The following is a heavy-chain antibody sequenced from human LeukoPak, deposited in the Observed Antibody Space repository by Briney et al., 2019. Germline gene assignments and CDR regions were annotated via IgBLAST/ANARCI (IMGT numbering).Heavy chain of an antibody. CDR3: ATYTHWVAGDV. J-gene: IGHJ6*02. CDR1: GFSFSSYA. D-gene: IGHD3-16*01. Sequence: GGSLRLSCVGSGFSFSSYAMTWVRQAPGKGLEWVSTIYGGGSNTFYADSVKGRFTISRDNARNSLYLQMSSLRAEDTAVYYCATYTHWVAGDVWGQGTTVTVSS. V-gene: IGHV3-23*01. CDR2: IYGGGSNT.